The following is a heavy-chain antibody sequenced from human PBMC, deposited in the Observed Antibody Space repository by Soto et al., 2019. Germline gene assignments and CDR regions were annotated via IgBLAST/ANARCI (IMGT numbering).Heavy chain of an antibody. V-gene: IGHV2-5*02. J-gene: IGHJ6*03. D-gene: IGHD3-3*01. Sequence: QITLKESGPTLVKPTQTLTLTCTFSGFSLDTSGVGVAWIRQPPGKALEWLALIYWDDDNRYTPALQTRLSSTKDTSKNQVVLTMTNMDPVDTGTYYCAHRPGSGPYMDVWGKGTTVTVSS. CDR2: IYWDDDN. CDR3: AHRPGSGPYMDV. CDR1: GFSLDTSGVG.